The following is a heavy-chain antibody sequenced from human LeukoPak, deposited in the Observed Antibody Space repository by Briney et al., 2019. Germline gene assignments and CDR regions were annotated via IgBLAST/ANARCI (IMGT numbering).Heavy chain of an antibody. J-gene: IGHJ4*02. Sequence: GASVKVSCKASGYTFTGYYMHWVRQAPGQGLEWTGWINPNSGGTNYAQKFQGRVTMTRDTSISTAYMELSRLRSDDTAVYYCARGGPYGLELRILGYWGQGTLVTVSS. D-gene: IGHD1-7*01. CDR1: GYTFTGYY. CDR2: INPNSGGT. CDR3: ARGGPYGLELRILGY. V-gene: IGHV1-2*02.